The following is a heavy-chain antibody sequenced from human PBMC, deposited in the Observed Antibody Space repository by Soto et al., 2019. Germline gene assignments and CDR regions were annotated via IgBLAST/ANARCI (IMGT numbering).Heavy chain of an antibody. J-gene: IGHJ3*02. CDR3: AKKDGTDGYYDAFDI. Sequence: EVQLLESGGGLVQPGGSLRLSCAVSGFTFSNYAMSWVRQAPGKGLDWVSAISGSGASTYNADSVKGRFTISRDNSKNTLYLQMNSLRAEDTALYYCAKKDGTDGYYDAFDIWGQGTMGTVSS. CDR1: GFTFSNYA. CDR2: ISGSGAST. D-gene: IGHD3-22*01. V-gene: IGHV3-23*01.